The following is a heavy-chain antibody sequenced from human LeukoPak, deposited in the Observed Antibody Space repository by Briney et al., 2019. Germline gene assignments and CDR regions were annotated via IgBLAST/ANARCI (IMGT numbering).Heavy chain of an antibody. D-gene: IGHD3-22*01. CDR1: GFTVSSNY. CDR2: IYSVGST. J-gene: IGHJ4*02. Sequence: GGSLRLSCAASGFTVSSNYMSGVREAPGKGLEWVSVIYSVGSTYYADSVKGRFPISRENCKNTLYLQMNSLGAEDTAVYSCARDEHYYDSSGTSWGQGTLVTVSA. V-gene: IGHV3-66*02. CDR3: ARDEHYYDSSGTS.